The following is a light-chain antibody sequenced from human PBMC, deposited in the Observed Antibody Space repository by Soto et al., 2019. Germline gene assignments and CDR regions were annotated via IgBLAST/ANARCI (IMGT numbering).Light chain of an antibody. J-gene: IGKJ2*01. V-gene: IGKV1-39*01. Sequence: DLQMTQSPSSLSASVGDRVTITCRASQTISTYLNWYQQKPREAPKLLISAASKLQSGVPSRFSGSGSGTDFTLTISSLQPEDFATYYCQQSHGIPYTFGQGTKLENK. CDR2: AAS. CDR1: QTISTY. CDR3: QQSHGIPYT.